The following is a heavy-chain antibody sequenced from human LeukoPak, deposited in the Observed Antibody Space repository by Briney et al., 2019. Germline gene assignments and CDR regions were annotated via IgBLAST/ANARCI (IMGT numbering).Heavy chain of an antibody. V-gene: IGHV1-46*01. J-gene: IGHJ4*02. CDR1: GYTFTSYY. D-gene: IGHD3-22*01. CDR2: INPSGGST. CDR3: ARDPASYYYDSSGYYPFDY. Sequence: GGSLRLSCAASGYTFTSYYMHWVRQAPGQGLEWMGIINPSGGSTSYAQKFQGRVTMTRDTSTSTVYMELSILRSEDTAVYYCARDPASYYYDSSGYYPFDYWGQGTLVTVSS.